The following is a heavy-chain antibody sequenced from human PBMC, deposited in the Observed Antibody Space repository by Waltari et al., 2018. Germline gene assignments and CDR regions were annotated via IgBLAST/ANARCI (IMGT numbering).Heavy chain of an antibody. D-gene: IGHD3-10*01. CDR2: INHSGSP. V-gene: IGHV4-34*01. CDR1: GGSFSGYY. J-gene: IGHJ4*02. Sequence: QVQLQQWGAGLLKPSETLSLTCAVYGGSFSGYYWSWIRQPPGKGLEWIGEINHSGSPNYNPSLKSRVTISVDTSKNQFSLKLSSVTAADTAVYYCARGLTMVIDYWGQGTLVTVSS. CDR3: ARGLTMVIDY.